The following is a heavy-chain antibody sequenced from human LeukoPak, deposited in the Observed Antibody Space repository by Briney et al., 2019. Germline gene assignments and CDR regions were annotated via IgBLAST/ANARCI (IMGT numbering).Heavy chain of an antibody. CDR2: ISPNVRPT. CDR1: GFIFSYYS. Sequence: PGGSLRLSCAASGFIFSYYSMHWVRQPPEKGLEYVSVISPNVRPTYYTNSVTGRFTISRDNTNNTVYLQMDSLRDDDTAVYYCAREQPAGSTDYWGQGTLVTVSS. J-gene: IGHJ4*02. CDR3: AREQPAGSTDY. D-gene: IGHD1-14*01. V-gene: IGHV3-64*01.